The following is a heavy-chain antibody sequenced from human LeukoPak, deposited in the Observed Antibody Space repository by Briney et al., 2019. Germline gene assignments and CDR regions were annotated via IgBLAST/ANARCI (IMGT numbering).Heavy chain of an antibody. V-gene: IGHV3-30*02. Sequence: GGSLRLSCAASGFVFSDYGMHWVRQAPGKGLEWVAFVRYDGSNQYYPDSVKGRFTISRDNSKNTLYLQMNRLRPDDTAVYYCAKDGFWSCTDWGQGTLVTVSS. CDR2: VRYDGSNQ. CDR1: GFVFSDYG. CDR3: AKDGFWSCTD. D-gene: IGHD2-8*02. J-gene: IGHJ4*02.